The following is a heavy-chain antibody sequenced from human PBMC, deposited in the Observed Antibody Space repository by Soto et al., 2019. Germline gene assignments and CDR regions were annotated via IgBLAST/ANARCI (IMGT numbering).Heavy chain of an antibody. Sequence: ASVKVSCKASGYSFTNYGISWVRQAPGQGLEWMGWISAYNGNTNSAQKFQGRVTMTTDTSTSTAYMELRSLRSDDTAVYYCATQIKALVAATPWFYFDYWGQGTLVTVSS. D-gene: IGHD2-15*01. CDR1: GYSFTNYG. CDR2: ISAYNGNT. CDR3: ATQIKALVAATPWFYFDY. J-gene: IGHJ4*02. V-gene: IGHV1-18*04.